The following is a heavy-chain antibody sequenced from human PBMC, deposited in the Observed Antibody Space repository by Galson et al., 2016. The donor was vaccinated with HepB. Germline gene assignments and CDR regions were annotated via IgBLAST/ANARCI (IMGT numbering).Heavy chain of an antibody. V-gene: IGHV3-23*01. D-gene: IGHD3-3*01. J-gene: IGHJ6*04. Sequence: SLRLSCAASGFTFSSYAMPWVRQAPGKGLEWVSANTGSGGTTYYADSVKGRFTISRDNSKNTLNLQMNSLRAEDTAIYYCVKDFFPDMDVWGKGTTVTVSS. CDR1: GFTFSSYA. CDR3: VKDFFPDMDV. CDR2: NTGSGGTT.